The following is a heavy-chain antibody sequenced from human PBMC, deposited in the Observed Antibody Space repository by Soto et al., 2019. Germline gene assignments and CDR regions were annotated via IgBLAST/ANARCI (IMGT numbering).Heavy chain of an antibody. J-gene: IGHJ4*02. CDR2: IYPGDSDT. CDR3: ARQIYDSDTGPNFQYYFDS. D-gene: IGHD3-22*01. Sequence: GESLKISCKGSGYSFTSYWIGWVSQMPGKGLEWMGIIYPGDSDTRYSPSFRGHVTISATKSITTVFLQWSSLRASDTAMYYCARQIYDSDTGPNFQYYFDSWGQGTPVTVSS. V-gene: IGHV5-51*01. CDR1: GYSFTSYW.